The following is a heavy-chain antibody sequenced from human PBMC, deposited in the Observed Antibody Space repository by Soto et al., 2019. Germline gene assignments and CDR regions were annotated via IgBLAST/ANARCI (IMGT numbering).Heavy chain of an antibody. J-gene: IGHJ4*02. CDR2: IYHGNWT. V-gene: IGHV3-53*01. Sequence: EVRLLESGGGLIQPGGSLKVSCTASGFTAGSNYMSWVRQAPGKGLEWVSVIYHGNWTDYADSVKGRFTISRDNSKNTLCLQMNSLRAEDTAVYYCARVNYDDYGYFFDYWGQGTLVTVSS. CDR1: GFTAGSNY. CDR3: ARVNYDDYGYFFDY. D-gene: IGHD4-17*01.